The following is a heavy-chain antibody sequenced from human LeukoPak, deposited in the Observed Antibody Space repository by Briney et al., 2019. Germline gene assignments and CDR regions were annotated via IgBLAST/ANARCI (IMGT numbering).Heavy chain of an antibody. J-gene: IGHJ4*02. CDR2: INPNSGGT. CDR3: ARVPLYYDFWSGSSFGDY. Sequence: GASVKVSCKASGYTFTGYYMHWVRQAPGQGLEWMGWINPNSGGTNYAQKFQGRVTMTRDTSISTAYMELSRLRSDDTAVYYCARVPLYYDFWSGSSFGDYWGQGTLVTVSS. D-gene: IGHD3-3*01. V-gene: IGHV1-2*02. CDR1: GYTFTGYY.